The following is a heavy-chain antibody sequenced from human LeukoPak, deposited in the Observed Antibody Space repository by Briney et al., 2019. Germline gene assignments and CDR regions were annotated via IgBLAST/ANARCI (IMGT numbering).Heavy chain of an antibody. J-gene: IGHJ4*02. V-gene: IGHV1-8*01. CDR2: MNPNSGNT. Sequence: ASVKVSCKASGYTFTSYDINWVRQATGQGLEWMGWMNPNSGNTGYAQKFQGRVTMTRNTSISTAYMELSSLRSDDTAVYYCARADYDSSGIDYWGQGTLVTVSS. CDR3: ARADYDSSGIDY. CDR1: GYTFTSYD. D-gene: IGHD3-22*01.